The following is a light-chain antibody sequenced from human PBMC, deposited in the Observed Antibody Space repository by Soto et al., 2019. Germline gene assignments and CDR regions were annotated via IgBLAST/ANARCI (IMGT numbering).Light chain of an antibody. V-gene: IGLV2-8*01. CDR1: SSDVGGYNY. Sequence: QSALTQPPSASGSPGQSVTISCTGTSSDVGGYNYVSWYQQHPGKAPKLMMYEVSKRPSGVPDRFSGSKSGNTASLTVSGRQAEDEADYYCSSYAGRNNLVFGGGTKVTVL. J-gene: IGLJ2*01. CDR3: SSYAGRNNLV. CDR2: EVS.